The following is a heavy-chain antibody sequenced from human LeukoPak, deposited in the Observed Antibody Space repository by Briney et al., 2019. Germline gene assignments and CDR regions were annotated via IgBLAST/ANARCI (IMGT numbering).Heavy chain of an antibody. CDR2: ISWDGGST. J-gene: IGHJ1*01. V-gene: IGHV3-43D*04. Sequence: PGGSLRLSCAASGFTFDDYAMHWVRQAPGKGLEWVSLISWDGGSTYYADSVKGRFTISRDNSKNSLYLQMNSLRAEDTALYYCAKDIQAAVGTPYFQHWGQGTLFTVSS. D-gene: IGHD6-13*01. CDR3: AKDIQAAVGTPYFQH. CDR1: GFTFDDYA.